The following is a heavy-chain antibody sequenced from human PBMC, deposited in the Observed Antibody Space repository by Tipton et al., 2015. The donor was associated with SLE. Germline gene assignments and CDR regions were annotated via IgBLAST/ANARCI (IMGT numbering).Heavy chain of an antibody. CDR2: IYYSGDT. Sequence: TLSLTCTVSGVSITSGGYYWTWIRQHPGKGLEWIGYIYYSGDTYYNPSLKSRITISIDTSNNQFSLKLTSVSAADTAMYFCARRVPHRYYFDLWGRGTLVTVSS. CDR3: ARRVPHRYYFDL. J-gene: IGHJ2*01. V-gene: IGHV4-31*03. CDR1: GVSITSGGYY. D-gene: IGHD1-26*01.